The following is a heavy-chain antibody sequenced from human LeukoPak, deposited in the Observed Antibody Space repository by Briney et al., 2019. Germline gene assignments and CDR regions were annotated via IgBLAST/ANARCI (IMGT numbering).Heavy chain of an antibody. V-gene: IGHV1-69*05. CDR2: IISIFGTA. D-gene: IGHD3-22*01. Sequence: SVKVSCKASGGTFSSYAISWVRQAPGQGLEWMGGIISIFGTANYAQKFQGRVTITTDESTSTAYMELSSLRSEDTAVYYCARDGGYDSSGYYRVYFDYWGQGTLVTVSS. CDR1: GGTFSSYA. J-gene: IGHJ4*02. CDR3: ARDGGYDSSGYYRVYFDY.